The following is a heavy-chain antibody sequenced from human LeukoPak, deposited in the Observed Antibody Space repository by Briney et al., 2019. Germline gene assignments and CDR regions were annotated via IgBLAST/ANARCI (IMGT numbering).Heavy chain of an antibody. D-gene: IGHD2-2*01. CDR3: AKAVVIVPTATPFDY. Sequence: SETLSLTCSVSDYSISSGYYWGWIRQPPGKGLEWIGSMEWIGSIYHSGSAYYNPSLKSRVTISVDTSKNQFSLKLSSVTAADTAVYYCAKAVVIVPTATPFDYWGQGTLVTVSS. J-gene: IGHJ4*02. V-gene: IGHV4-38-2*02. CDR2: IYHSGSA. CDR1: DYSISSGYY.